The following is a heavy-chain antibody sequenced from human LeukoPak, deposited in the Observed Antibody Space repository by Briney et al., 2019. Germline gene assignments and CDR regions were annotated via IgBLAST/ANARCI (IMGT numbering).Heavy chain of an antibody. V-gene: IGHV3-21*01. J-gene: IGHJ4*02. CDR2: ISSSSTYI. CDR3: ARSPGSNRDLDY. D-gene: IGHD1-14*01. CDR1: GFIFSSYM. Sequence: GGSLRLSCAASGFIFSSYMMNWVRQAPGKGLEWVSSISSSSTYIYYADSVKGRFTISRDNAKNSLYPQMNSLRAEDTAVYYCARSPGSNRDLDYWGQGTLATVSS.